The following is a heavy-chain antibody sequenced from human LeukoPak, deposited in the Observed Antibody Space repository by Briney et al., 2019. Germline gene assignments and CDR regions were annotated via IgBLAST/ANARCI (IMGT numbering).Heavy chain of an antibody. CDR2: VIHSDFNKANGDIT. CDR3: VRASVDSGCAFDV. Sequence: PSETLSLTCTVSGASISKDYWAWILQPPGKGLEWIGYVIHSDFNKANGDITNYNPSLESRVTTSRDTPKNQFSLTLSSMTAADTATYYCVRASVDSGCAFDVWGQGTVVTVSS. CDR1: GASISKDY. V-gene: IGHV4-59*01. J-gene: IGHJ3*01. D-gene: IGHD5-12*01.